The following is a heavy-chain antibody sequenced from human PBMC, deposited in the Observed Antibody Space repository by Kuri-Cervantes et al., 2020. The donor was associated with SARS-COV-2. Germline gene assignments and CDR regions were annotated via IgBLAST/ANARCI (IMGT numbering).Heavy chain of an antibody. D-gene: IGHD4/OR15-4a*01. CDR3: ARDPNANHNNWFDP. Sequence: SETLSLTCAVYGGSFSGYYWSWIRQPPGKGLEWIGEINHSGSTNYNPSLKSRVTISVDTPKHQFSLKLSSVTAADTAVYYCARDPNANHNNWFDPWGQGTLVTVSS. CDR2: INHSGST. V-gene: IGHV4-34*01. J-gene: IGHJ5*02. CDR1: GGSFSGYY.